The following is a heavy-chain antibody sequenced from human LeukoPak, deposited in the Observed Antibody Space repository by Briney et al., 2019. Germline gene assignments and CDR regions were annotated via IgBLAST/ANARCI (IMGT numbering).Heavy chain of an antibody. V-gene: IGHV3-23*01. D-gene: IGHD1-26*01. CDR3: ARYRRGTYSVYGMDV. Sequence: GGSLRLSCAASGFTFSTYAMNWVRQAPGEGLEWVSAISGSGSFTYYADSGKGRFTISRDKSKNTLYLQMNSLRAEDTAVYYCARYRRGTYSVYGMDVWGQGATVIVSS. J-gene: IGHJ6*02. CDR2: ISGSGSFT. CDR1: GFTFSTYA.